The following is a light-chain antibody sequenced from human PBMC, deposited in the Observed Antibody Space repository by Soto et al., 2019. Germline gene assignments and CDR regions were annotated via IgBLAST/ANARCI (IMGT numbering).Light chain of an antibody. CDR2: EVT. V-gene: IGLV2-23*02. J-gene: IGLJ1*01. CDR3: CSYAGSSTYV. CDR1: RSDVGSYNL. Sequence: QSVLTQPASVSGSPGQSITISCTGTRSDVGSYNLVSWHQQHPGEAPKLMIYEVTKRPSGVSYRFSGSKSGNTASLTISGLQADDEADYNCCSYAGSSTYVCGTGTKVTVL.